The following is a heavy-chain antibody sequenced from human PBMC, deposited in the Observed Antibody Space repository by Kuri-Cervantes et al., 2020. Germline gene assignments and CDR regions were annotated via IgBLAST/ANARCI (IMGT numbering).Heavy chain of an antibody. CDR2: INPNSGGT. J-gene: IGHJ5*02. D-gene: IGHD2-21*02. CDR3: ARGIVVVTALNWFDP. CDR1: GYTFTGYY. Sequence: ASVKVSCKASGYTFTGYYMHWVRQAPGQGLEWMGWINPNSGGTNYAQKFQGRVTMTRNTSISTAYMELSSLRSEDTAVYYCARGIVVVTALNWFDPWGQGTLVTVSS. V-gene: IGHV1-2*02.